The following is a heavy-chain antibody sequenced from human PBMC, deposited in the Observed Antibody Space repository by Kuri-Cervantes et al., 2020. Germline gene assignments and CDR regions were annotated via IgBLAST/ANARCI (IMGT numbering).Heavy chain of an antibody. CDR2: ISSSGSAI. CDR1: GFTFSDYY. J-gene: IGHJ6*03. CDR3: ARGARYYYMDV. V-gene: IGHV3-11*01. Sequence: GESLKISCAASGFTFSDYYMSWIRQAPGKGLEWVSYISSSGSAIYYADSVKGRFTISRDNAKNSLYLQMNSLTAEDTAVYYCARGARYYYMDVWGKGTTVTVSS.